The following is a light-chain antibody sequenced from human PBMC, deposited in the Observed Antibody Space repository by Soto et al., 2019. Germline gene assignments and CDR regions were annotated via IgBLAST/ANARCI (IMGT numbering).Light chain of an antibody. CDR2: EGS. CDR1: SSDVGSYNL. CDR3: CSYAGSIVV. V-gene: IGLV2-23*01. J-gene: IGLJ2*01. Sequence: QSVLTQPASVSGSPGQSITISCTGTSSDVGSYNLVSWYQQHPGKAPKLMIYEGSKRPSGVSNRFSGSKSGNTASLTISGLQAEDEADYYCCSYAGSIVVFDGGTKLTVL.